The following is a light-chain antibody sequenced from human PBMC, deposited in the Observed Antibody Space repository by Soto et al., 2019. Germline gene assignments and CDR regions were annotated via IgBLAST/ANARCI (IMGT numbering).Light chain of an antibody. J-gene: IGKJ1*01. V-gene: IGKV3-15*01. CDR3: QHYNNWPPWT. Sequence: EIVMTQSPATLSVSPGERFTLSCRASQSVSSNLAWYQQKPGQAPRLLIFGASTRATGIPARFSGSGSGTEFTLTISSLQSEDFAVYYCQHYNNWPPWTFGQGTKVEIK. CDR2: GAS. CDR1: QSVSSN.